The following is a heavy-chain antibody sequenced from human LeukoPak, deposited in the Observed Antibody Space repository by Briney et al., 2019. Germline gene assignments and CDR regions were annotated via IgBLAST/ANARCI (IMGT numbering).Heavy chain of an antibody. CDR3: ARPEPTYYYGSGSYRYYYGMDV. CDR1: GGTFTSYA. Sequence: ASVKVSCKASGGTFTSYAISWVRQAPVQGLEWMGRIMPILGIANYAQKFQGRVTITADKSTSTAYMELSSLRSEDTAVYYCARPEPTYYYGSGSYRYYYGMDVWGQGTTVTVSS. D-gene: IGHD3-10*01. V-gene: IGHV1-69*04. CDR2: IMPILGIA. J-gene: IGHJ6*02.